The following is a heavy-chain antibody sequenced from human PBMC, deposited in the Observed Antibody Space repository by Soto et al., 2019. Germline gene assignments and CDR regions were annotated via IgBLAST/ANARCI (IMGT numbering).Heavy chain of an antibody. Sequence: QVQLVQSGAEVKKPGSSVKFSCKASGGTFSSYAISWVRQAPGQGLEWMGGIIPIFGTANYAHKFQGRVTITADESTSTAYMELSSLRSEDTAVYYCARGRLRSEMATTDFFDYWGQGTLVTVSS. CDR3: ARGRLRSEMATTDFFDY. D-gene: IGHD1-1*01. CDR1: GGTFSSYA. V-gene: IGHV1-69*01. J-gene: IGHJ4*02. CDR2: IIPIFGTA.